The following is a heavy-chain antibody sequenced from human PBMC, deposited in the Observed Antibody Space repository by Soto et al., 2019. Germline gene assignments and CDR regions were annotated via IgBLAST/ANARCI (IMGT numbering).Heavy chain of an antibody. V-gene: IGHV1-8*01. CDR1: GYTFTSYD. J-gene: IGHJ6*02. CDR3: ARDCITTSCYEAYYGMDV. CDR2: MNPNSGNT. Sequence: QVQLVQSGAEVKKPGASVKVSCKASGYTFTSYDINWVRQATGQGLEWMGWMNPNSGNTGYAQKFQGRVTMTRTTSITTAYMELSSLRSEDTAVYYCARDCITTSCYEAYYGMDVWGQGTTVTVSS. D-gene: IGHD2-2*01.